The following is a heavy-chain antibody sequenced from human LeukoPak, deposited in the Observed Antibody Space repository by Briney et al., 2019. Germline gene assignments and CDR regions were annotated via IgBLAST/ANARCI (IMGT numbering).Heavy chain of an antibody. CDR3: ARGSIAVVTAVFQH. Sequence: GGSLRLSCAASGFTFSTYSMNWVRQAPGKGLEWVSSMGSSSTYIYYADSVKGRFTISRDNAKNSLYLQMNSLRAEDTAVYYCARGSIAVVTAVFQHWGQGTLVTVSS. CDR1: GFTFSTYS. CDR2: MGSSSTYI. V-gene: IGHV3-21*01. D-gene: IGHD2-21*02. J-gene: IGHJ1*01.